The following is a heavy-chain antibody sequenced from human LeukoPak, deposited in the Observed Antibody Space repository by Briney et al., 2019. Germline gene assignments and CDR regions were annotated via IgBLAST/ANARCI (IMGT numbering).Heavy chain of an antibody. CDR2: ISPSGNTR. D-gene: IGHD6-13*01. CDR3: AKAGYTSSWPLDY. V-gene: IGHV3-23*01. J-gene: IGHJ4*02. CDR1: GFTFSTYA. Sequence: GGSLRLSCAASGFTFSTYAMSWVRQPPGKGLEWVSAISPSGNTRYYADSLKGRFTNSRDNSKNALYLQINSLRAEDTALHYCAKAGYTSSWPLDYWGQGTLVTVSS.